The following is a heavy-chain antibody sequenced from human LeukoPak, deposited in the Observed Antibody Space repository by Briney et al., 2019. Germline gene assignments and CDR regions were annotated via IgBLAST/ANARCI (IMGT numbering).Heavy chain of an antibody. V-gene: IGHV5-51*01. Sequence: AGEFLKISCKGSGYSFTSYWIGWVRQMPGKGLEWMGIIYPGDSDTRYSPSFQGQVTISADKSISTAYLQWSSLKASDTAMYYCARRGTYYDILTGYRAYYFDYWGQGTLVTVSS. CDR1: GYSFTSYW. CDR3: ARRGTYYDILTGYRAYYFDY. J-gene: IGHJ4*02. CDR2: IYPGDSDT. D-gene: IGHD3-9*01.